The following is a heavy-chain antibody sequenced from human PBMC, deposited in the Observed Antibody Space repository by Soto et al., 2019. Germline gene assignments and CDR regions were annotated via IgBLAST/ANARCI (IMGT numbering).Heavy chain of an antibody. CDR1: GGSFSGYY. CDR2: INHSGST. J-gene: IGHJ4*02. Sequence: QVQLQQWGAGLLKPSETLSLTCAVYGGSFSGYYWSWIRQPPGKGLEWIGEINHSGSTNYNPSLTSRVTISVDTSKNQFSLKLSSVTAADTAVYYCARGRGSALHYWGQGTLVTVSS. V-gene: IGHV4-34*01. CDR3: ARGRGSALHY. D-gene: IGHD2-2*01.